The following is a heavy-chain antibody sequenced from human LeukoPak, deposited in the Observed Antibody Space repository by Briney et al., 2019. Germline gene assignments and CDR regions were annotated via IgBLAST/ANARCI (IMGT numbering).Heavy chain of an antibody. CDR2: ISGSGGNT. D-gene: IGHD2-2*01. CDR1: GFTFSSHG. CDR3: AKEGGGYCSSSSCWGVWFDP. V-gene: IGHV3-23*01. J-gene: IGHJ5*02. Sequence: GGSLRLSCAASGFTFSSHGMNWVRQAPGKGLEWVSGISGSGGNTYYADSVKGRFTISRDNSKNTLYLQMNSLRAEDTAVYYCAKEGGGYCSSSSCWGVWFDPWGQGTLVTVSS.